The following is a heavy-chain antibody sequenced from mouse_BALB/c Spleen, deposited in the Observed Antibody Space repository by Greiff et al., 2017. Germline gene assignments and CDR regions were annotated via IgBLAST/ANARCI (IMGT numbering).Heavy chain of an antibody. D-gene: IGHD1-2*01. CDR1: GYTFTSYW. CDR2: INPSNGRT. Sequence: QVQLQQPGAELVKPGASVKLSCKASGYTFTSYWMHWVKQRPGQGLEWIGEINPSNGRTNYNEKFKSKATLTVDKSSSTAYMQLSSLTSEDSAVYYCARDDTTATFFDYWGQGTTLTVSS. V-gene: IGHV1S81*02. CDR3: ARDDTTATFFDY. J-gene: IGHJ2*01.